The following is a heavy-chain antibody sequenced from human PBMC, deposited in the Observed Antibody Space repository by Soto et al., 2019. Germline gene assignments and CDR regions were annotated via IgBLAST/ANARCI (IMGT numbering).Heavy chain of an antibody. J-gene: IGHJ6*03. V-gene: IGHV1-8*01. D-gene: IGHD3-3*01. Sequence: QVQLVQSGAEVKKPGASVKVSCKASGYTFTSYDINWVRQATGQGLEWMGWMNPNSGNTGYAQKFVGRVARTRNTSLSKAYMELSSRRSEDAAVYYCARAPDGRLLVWLSRGYYYYYMDVWGKGTTVTVSS. CDR1: GYTFTSYD. CDR2: MNPNSGNT. CDR3: ARAPDGRLLVWLSRGYYYYYMDV.